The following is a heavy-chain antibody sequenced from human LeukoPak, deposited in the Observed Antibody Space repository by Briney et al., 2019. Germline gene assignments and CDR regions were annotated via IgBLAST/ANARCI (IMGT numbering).Heavy chain of an antibody. CDR3: ARVDCSSTSCREFDY. CDR1: RFTFSSYA. CDR2: ISDSGGST. D-gene: IGHD2-2*01. V-gene: IGHV3-23*01. J-gene: IGHJ4*02. Sequence: GGSLRLSCAASRFTFSSYAMSWVRQAPGKGLEWVSAISDSGGSTYYADSVKGRFTISRDNTKNTLYLQMYSLRAEDTAVYYCARVDCSSTSCREFDYWGQGTLVTVSS.